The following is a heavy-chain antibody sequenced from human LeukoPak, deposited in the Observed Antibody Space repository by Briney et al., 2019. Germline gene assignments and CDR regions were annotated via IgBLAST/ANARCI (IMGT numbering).Heavy chain of an antibody. V-gene: IGHV3-9*03. CDR2: ISWNSDNI. CDR3: AKDIGVAGTLGAFDI. CDR1: GFTFDDYA. Sequence: PGGSLRLSCAASGFTFDDYAMHSVRQAPGKGLEWVSGISWNSDNIGYADSVKGRFTISRDNAKNSLYLQMNSLRAEDMALYYCAKDIGVAGTLGAFDIWGQGTMVTVSS. J-gene: IGHJ3*02. D-gene: IGHD6-19*01.